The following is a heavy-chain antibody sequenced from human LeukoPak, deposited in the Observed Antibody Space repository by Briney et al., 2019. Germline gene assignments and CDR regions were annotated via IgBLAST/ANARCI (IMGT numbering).Heavy chain of an antibody. CDR2: ISAYNGNT. CDR3: ARYHRGFPDAFDI. Sequence: GASEKVSCKASGDTFTSYGISWVRQAPGQGLEWMGWISAYNGNTNYAQKLQGRVTMTTDTSTSTAYMELRSLRSDDTAVYYCARYHRGFPDAFDIWGQGTMVTVSS. J-gene: IGHJ3*02. V-gene: IGHV1-18*01. D-gene: IGHD3-10*01. CDR1: GDTFTSYG.